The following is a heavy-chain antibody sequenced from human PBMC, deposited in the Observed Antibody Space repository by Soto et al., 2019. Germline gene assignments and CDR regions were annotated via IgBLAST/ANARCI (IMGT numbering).Heavy chain of an antibody. CDR2: ISGSGDNT. D-gene: IGHD2-15*01. J-gene: IGHJ6*02. CDR1: GFSFSTYA. CDR3: AKDLWRGGDIVVVVAAVGKDYYYGMDV. Sequence: EVQLLESGGGLVQPGGSLRLSCAASGFSFSTYAMSWVRQAPGKGLEWVSFISGSGDNTYCADSVKGRFTISRDNSKNTLYLQMNSLRAEDTAVYYCAKDLWRGGDIVVVVAAVGKDYYYGMDVWGQGTTVTVSS. V-gene: IGHV3-23*01.